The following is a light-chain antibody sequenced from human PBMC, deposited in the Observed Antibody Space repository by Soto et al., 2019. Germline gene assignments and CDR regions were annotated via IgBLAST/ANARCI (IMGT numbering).Light chain of an antibody. J-gene: IGKJ3*01. Sequence: AIQLTQSPSSLSASVGDRVTITCRASQGISSALAWYQQKPGKAPNLLIYDASRLESGDTSRYSGSGSGTDFTLTISSLQPEDFATYYCLQFNGYPFTFGPGTKVDIK. CDR3: LQFNGYPFT. CDR2: DAS. V-gene: IGKV1-13*02. CDR1: QGISSA.